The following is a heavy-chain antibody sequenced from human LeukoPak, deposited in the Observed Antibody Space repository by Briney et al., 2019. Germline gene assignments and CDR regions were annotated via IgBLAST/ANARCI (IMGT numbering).Heavy chain of an antibody. CDR2: IKEDGSEK. CDR1: GFTFSSYW. Sequence: GGSLRLSCVASGFTFSSYWMSWFRQAPGKGLEWVANIKEDGSEKYYADYVKGLFTISRDNAKNSLSLQMSSLRDEDTAVFYCARSRAAYYNVYADFWGQGTLVTVSS. CDR3: ARSRAAYYNVYADF. J-gene: IGHJ4*02. D-gene: IGHD1-26*01. V-gene: IGHV3-7*01.